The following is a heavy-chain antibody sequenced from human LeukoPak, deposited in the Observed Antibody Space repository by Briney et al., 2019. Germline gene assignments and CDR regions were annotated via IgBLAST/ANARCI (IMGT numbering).Heavy chain of an antibody. Sequence: SETLSLTCIVSGGSITSDYWSWIRQPPGKGLEWIGYIENSGRTEYNPSLMSRITISVDTSKIQFSLMLSPVTAADTAVYYCARDSYGDANFDSWGQGTLVTVSS. D-gene: IGHD4-17*01. V-gene: IGHV4-59*01. CDR3: ARDSYGDANFDS. J-gene: IGHJ4*02. CDR2: IENSGRT. CDR1: GGSITSDY.